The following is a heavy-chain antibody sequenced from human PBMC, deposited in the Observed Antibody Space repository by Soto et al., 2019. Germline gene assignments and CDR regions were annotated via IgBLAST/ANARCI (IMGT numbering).Heavy chain of an antibody. D-gene: IGHD3-10*01. J-gene: IGHJ4*02. CDR2: INPSGGST. CDR1: GYTFTSYY. Sequence: GASVKVSCKASGYTFTSYYMHWVRQAPGQGLEWMGIINPSGGSTSYAQKFQGRVTMTRDTSTSTVYMELSSLRSEDTAVYYCARALTMVRGVQYYFDYWGQGTLVTVSS. CDR3: ARALTMVRGVQYYFDY. V-gene: IGHV1-46*03.